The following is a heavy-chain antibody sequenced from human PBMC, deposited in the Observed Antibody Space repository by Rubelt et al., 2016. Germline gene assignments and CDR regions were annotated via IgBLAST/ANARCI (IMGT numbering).Heavy chain of an antibody. CDR3: ARASGGCQPTTVALEL. J-gene: IGHJ3*01. Sequence: QLQLQESGPGLVKPSETLSLTCTVSGGSISSSNYYWAWIRQPPGRGLEWIGSIYYSGTTYYNSSLKSRVTISVDTPKNQFSRRLRSLTAGDTAVYYCARASGGCQPTTVALELWGQGTMVTVSS. D-gene: IGHD4-17*01. CDR1: GGSISSSNYY. CDR2: IYYSGTT. V-gene: IGHV4-39*07.